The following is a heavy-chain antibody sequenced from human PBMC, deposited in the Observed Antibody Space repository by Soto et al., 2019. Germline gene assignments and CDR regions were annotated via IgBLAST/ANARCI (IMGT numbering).Heavy chain of an antibody. D-gene: IGHD2-2*01. CDR2: IYHSGET. Sequence: PSETLSLTCTVSGGSITSGAYSWSWVRQPPGKDLEGIGYIYHSGETYYNPSLGSRATRSLDRSNNQFARMVTSVTAADPGVDYCARDGYFAGNPSYTCFYAMDVCRQETRVSVSS. J-gene: IGHJ6*01. CDR3: ARDGYFAGNPSYTCFYAMDV. CDR1: GGSITSGAYS. V-gene: IGHV4-30-2*01.